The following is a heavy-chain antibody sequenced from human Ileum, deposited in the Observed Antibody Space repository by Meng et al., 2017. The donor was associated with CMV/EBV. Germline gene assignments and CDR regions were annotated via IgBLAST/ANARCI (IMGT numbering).Heavy chain of an antibody. CDR3: ARYRRDNWFDP. CDR1: GRSISSYY. Sequence: LTCPVSGRSISSYYWSWIRQPPGKGLEWIGYIYYSGSTNYNPSLKSRVTISVDTSKNQFSLKLSSVTAADTAVYYCARYRRDNWFDPWGQGTLVTVSS. D-gene: IGHD3-16*02. V-gene: IGHV4-59*01. J-gene: IGHJ5*02. CDR2: IYYSGST.